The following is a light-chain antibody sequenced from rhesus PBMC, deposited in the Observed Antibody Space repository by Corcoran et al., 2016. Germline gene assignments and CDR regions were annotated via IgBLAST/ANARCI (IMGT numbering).Light chain of an antibody. CDR1: QNVGSY. V-gene: IGKV3-24*04. J-gene: IGKJ1*01. CDR3: QQTINLSWT. Sequence: ETVVTQSPATLSLSPGERATLSCRASQNVGSYLAWYQQKPGQAPRLLIDGAFSRATGIPDRVSGRGSGTDFTLTISSLEPDDVGVYYCQQTINLSWTFGPGTKVEIK. CDR2: GAF.